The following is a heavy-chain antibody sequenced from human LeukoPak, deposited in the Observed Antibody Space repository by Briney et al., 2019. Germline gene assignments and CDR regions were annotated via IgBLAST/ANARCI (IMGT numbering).Heavy chain of an antibody. CDR3: ARIKEYGFDI. J-gene: IGHJ3*02. Sequence: GESLSLSCAGSAFTFSSYWMSWVRQAPGKGPEWVANIKDDGSEKYYLDSVKGRFTISRDNAKNSLYLQMNSLRAEDTAVYSCARIKEYGFDIWGQGTMVTVSS. D-gene: IGHD3-10*01. CDR2: IKDDGSEK. V-gene: IGHV3-7*01. CDR1: AFTFSSYW.